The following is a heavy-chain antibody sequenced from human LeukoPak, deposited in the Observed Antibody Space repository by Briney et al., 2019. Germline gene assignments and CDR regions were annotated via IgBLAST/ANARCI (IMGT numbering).Heavy chain of an antibody. J-gene: IGHJ4*02. CDR2: IYYSGST. CDR1: GGSISSYY. D-gene: IGHD6-13*01. Sequence: SETLSLTCAVYGGSISSYYWSWIRQPPGKGLEWIGYIYYSGSTNYNPSLKSRVTISVDTSKNQFSLRLSSVTAADTAVYYCARSPSSSWFNFDYWGQGTLVTVSS. CDR3: ARSPSSSWFNFDY. V-gene: IGHV4-59*01.